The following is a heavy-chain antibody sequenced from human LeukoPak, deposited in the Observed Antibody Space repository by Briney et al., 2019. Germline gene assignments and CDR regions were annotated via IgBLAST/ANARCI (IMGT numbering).Heavy chain of an antibody. Sequence: GSLRLSCAASRFTFSSYSMNWIRQPPGKGLEWIGEINHSGSTNYNPSLKSRVTISVDTSKNQFSLKLSSVTAADTAVYYCARLKKRITMVRGVVGRFDYWGQGTLVTVSS. CDR3: ARLKKRITMVRGVVGRFDY. CDR1: RFTFSSYS. J-gene: IGHJ4*02. CDR2: INHSGST. V-gene: IGHV4-34*01. D-gene: IGHD3-10*01.